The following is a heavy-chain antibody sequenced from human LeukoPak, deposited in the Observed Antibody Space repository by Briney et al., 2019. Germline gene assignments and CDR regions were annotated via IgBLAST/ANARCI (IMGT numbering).Heavy chain of an antibody. CDR1: GYTLTELS. V-gene: IGHV1-24*01. CDR3: ATSSYSGSYYFDY. Sequence: ASVKVSCRVSGYTLTELSMHWVRQAPGKGLEWMGGFDPEDGETIYAQKFQGRVTMTEDTSTDTAYMELSSLRSEDTAVYYCATSSYSGSYYFDYWGQGTLVTVSS. CDR2: FDPEDGET. D-gene: IGHD1-26*01. J-gene: IGHJ4*02.